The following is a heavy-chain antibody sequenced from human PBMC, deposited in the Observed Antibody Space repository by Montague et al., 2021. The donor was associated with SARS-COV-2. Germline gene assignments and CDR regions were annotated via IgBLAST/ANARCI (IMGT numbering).Heavy chain of an antibody. D-gene: IGHD6-13*01. Sequence: SETLSLTCAVYGGSFSGYYWTWIRQPPGKGLEWIGEINHSGSTNYNPSLKSRVTISVDTSKNQFSLKLSSVTAADTAVYYCARRRRGIAAAVNWFDPWGQEPWSPSPQ. J-gene: IGHJ5*02. CDR3: ARRRRGIAAAVNWFDP. CDR2: INHSGST. CDR1: GGSFSGYY. V-gene: IGHV4-34*01.